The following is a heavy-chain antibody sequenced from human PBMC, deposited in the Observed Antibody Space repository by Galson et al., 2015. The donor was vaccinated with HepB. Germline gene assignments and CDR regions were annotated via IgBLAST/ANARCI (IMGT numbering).Heavy chain of an antibody. CDR1: GFSLSTSGVG. J-gene: IGHJ4*02. V-gene: IGHV2-5*02. D-gene: IGHD6-19*01. Sequence: PALVKPTQTLTLTCTFSGFSLSTSGVGVGWIRQPPGKALEWLALIYWDDDKRYCPSLKSRLTITKDTSKNQVVLTMTNMDPVDTATYYCAHKKYAVAGTPFDYWGQGTLVTVSS. CDR2: IYWDDDK. CDR3: AHKKYAVAGTPFDY.